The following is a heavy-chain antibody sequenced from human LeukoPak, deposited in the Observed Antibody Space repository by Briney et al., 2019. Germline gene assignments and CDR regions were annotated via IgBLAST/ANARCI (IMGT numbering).Heavy chain of an antibody. D-gene: IGHD6-13*01. CDR3: ASIAAAGTLVDY. CDR1: GGSISSSSYY. J-gene: IGHJ4*02. CDR2: IYYSGST. Sequence: SETLSLTCTVSGGSISSSSYYWGWIRQPPGKWLEWIGSIYYSGSTYYNPSLKSRVTISVDTSKNQFSLKLSSVTAADTAVYYCASIAAAGTLVDYWGQGTLVTVSS. V-gene: IGHV4-39*07.